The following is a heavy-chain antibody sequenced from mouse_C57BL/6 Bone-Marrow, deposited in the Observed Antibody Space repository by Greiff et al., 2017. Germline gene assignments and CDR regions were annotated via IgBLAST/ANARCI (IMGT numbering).Heavy chain of an antibody. J-gene: IGHJ3*01. V-gene: IGHV2-2*01. CDR2: IWSGGST. D-gene: IGHD2-1*01. CDR3: ASIYYGNPFAY. Sequence: QVQLQQSGPGLVQPSQSLSITCTVSGFSLTSSGVHWVRQSPGKGLEWLGVIWSGGSTDYNAAFISRLSISKDNSKSQVFFKMNSLQADDTAIYYCASIYYGNPFAYWGQGTLVTVSA. CDR1: GFSLTSSG.